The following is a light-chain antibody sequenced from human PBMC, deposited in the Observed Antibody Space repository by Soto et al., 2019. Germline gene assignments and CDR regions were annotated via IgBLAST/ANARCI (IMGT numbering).Light chain of an antibody. CDR1: QSINSW. J-gene: IGKJ1*01. Sequence: DTQMTQSPSTLSASVGDRVTITCRASQSINSWLAWYQQKPGKAPKLLIYDASSLESGVPSRFSGSGSGTEFTLTISRLQPDDVATYYCQQYNSYWTFGQGTKVDIK. CDR2: DAS. V-gene: IGKV1-5*01. CDR3: QQYNSYWT.